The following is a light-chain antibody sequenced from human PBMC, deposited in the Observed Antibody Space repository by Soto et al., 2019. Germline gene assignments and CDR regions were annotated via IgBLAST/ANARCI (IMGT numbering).Light chain of an antibody. CDR2: GNS. J-gene: IGLJ2*01. V-gene: IGLV1-40*01. CDR3: QSYDSSLSGSVV. CDR1: SSNIGAGYD. Sequence: QSVLTQPPSVSGAPGQRVTISCTGSSSNIGAGYDVHWYQQLPGTAPKLLIYGNSNRPSGVPDRFSGSKSRTSASLAITGLQAHDEADYYCQSYDSSLSGSVVFGGGTKLTVL.